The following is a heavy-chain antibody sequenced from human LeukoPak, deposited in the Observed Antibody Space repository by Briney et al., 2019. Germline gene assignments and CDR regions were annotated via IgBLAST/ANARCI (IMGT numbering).Heavy chain of an antibody. Sequence: GGSLRLSCAVSGFTFRTYAMSWVRQAPGKGLEWVSVIYSGGSTYYADSVKGRFTVSRDNSKNTLYLQMNSLRAEDTAVYYCASLDCSGGSCYSYYFDYWGQGTLVTVSS. CDR1: GFTFRTYA. V-gene: IGHV3-66*01. D-gene: IGHD2-15*01. J-gene: IGHJ4*02. CDR2: IYSGGST. CDR3: ASLDCSGGSCYSYYFDY.